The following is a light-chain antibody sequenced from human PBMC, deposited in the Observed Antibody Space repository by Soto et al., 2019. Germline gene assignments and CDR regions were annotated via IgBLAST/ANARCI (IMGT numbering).Light chain of an antibody. CDR1: QSVSSSY. V-gene: IGKV3-20*01. CDR2: GVS. J-gene: IGKJ1*01. CDR3: QQYGIQSGT. Sequence: EIVLTQSPGTLSLSPGERATLSCRASQSVSSSYLACYQQKPGQAPRPLIYGVSSRATGIEDRFSGSVSGTAFTLTISRVKTEDLAVYYCQQYGIQSGTFSQGSKVEIK.